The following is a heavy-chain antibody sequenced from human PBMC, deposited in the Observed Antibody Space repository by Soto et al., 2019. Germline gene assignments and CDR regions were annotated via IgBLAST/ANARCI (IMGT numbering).Heavy chain of an antibody. J-gene: IGHJ3*02. CDR2: IYLGDIDT. Sequence: GESRKTSCIGSSYSYTSYWIGGVRQMPGKGLVRMGIIYLGDIDTRYSPSFQGQVTISANKSSSTAYLQWSSLKASDTAMYYCARLERNIVVVTAPVGAFDIWGQGTMVTVSS. V-gene: IGHV5-51*01. CDR1: SYSYTSYW. D-gene: IGHD2-21*02. CDR3: ARLERNIVVVTAPVGAFDI.